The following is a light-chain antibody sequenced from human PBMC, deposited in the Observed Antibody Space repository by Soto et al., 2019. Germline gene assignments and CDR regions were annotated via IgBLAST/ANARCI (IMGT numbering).Light chain of an antibody. J-gene: IGKJ1*01. V-gene: IGKV3-20*01. CDR2: GAS. CDR3: QQCGSSPRT. CDR1: QSVSSSY. Sequence: EIVLTQSPGTLSLSPGERATLSCRASQSVSSSYLAWYQQKPGQTPRLLIYGASSRATGIPDRFSGGGSGTYFTLTISMLEPEDFAVYYCQQCGSSPRTFGQGTKVEIK.